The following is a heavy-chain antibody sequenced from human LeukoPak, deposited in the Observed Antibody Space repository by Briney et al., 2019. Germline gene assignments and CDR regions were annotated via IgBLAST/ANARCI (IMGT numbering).Heavy chain of an antibody. Sequence: GGSLRLSCAASGFTFSSYWMSWVRQAPGKGLEWVANIKQDGSEKYYVDSVKGRFTISRDNSKNALYLQMGSLRAEDMAVYYCARDLWTGLYGMDVWGQGTTVTVSS. CDR3: ARDLWTGLYGMDV. CDR1: GFTFSSYW. CDR2: IKQDGSEK. V-gene: IGHV3-7*01. J-gene: IGHJ6*02. D-gene: IGHD2/OR15-2a*01.